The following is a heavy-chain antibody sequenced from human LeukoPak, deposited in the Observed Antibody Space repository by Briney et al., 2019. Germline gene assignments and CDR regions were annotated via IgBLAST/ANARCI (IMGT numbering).Heavy chain of an antibody. J-gene: IGHJ4*02. Sequence: SETLSLTCTVSGDSINNYYWSWIRQSPGKGLEWIGYIYSSGSTKYNPSLKSRVTISVDTSKNQFSLKLSSGTAADTAVSYCARHRGSGSPYFDYWGQGTLVTVSS. CDR3: ARHRGSGSPYFDY. CDR2: IYSSGST. CDR1: GDSINNYY. D-gene: IGHD3-10*01. V-gene: IGHV4-59*08.